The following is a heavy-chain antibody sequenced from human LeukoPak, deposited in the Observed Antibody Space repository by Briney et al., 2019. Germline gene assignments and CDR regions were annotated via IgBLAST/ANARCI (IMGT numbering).Heavy chain of an antibody. CDR3: VASYGGYVLDY. V-gene: IGHV4-59*01. CDR1: GGSIGSYH. D-gene: IGHD5-12*01. J-gene: IGHJ4*02. Sequence: SEPLSLTCPVSGGSIGSYHWNWIRQPSGKGLEWIGIVFNNGGTKHNPSLKSRVAISVDTSKNQFALKLTSVTAADTAVYYCVASYGGYVLDYWGQGALVIVSS. CDR2: VFNNGGT.